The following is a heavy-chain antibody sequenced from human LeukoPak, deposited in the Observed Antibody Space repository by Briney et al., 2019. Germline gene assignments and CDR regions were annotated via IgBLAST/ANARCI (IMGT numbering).Heavy chain of an antibody. V-gene: IGHV1-8*01. CDR3: ARDPSPLVRGAPRYYLDY. D-gene: IGHD3-10*01. CDR2: MNPNSGNT. J-gene: IGHJ4*02. CDR1: GYTFTSYD. Sequence: ASVKVSCKASGYTFTSYDINRVRQATGHGLEWMGWMNPNSGNTSYAQKFQGRVTMTRDMSTSTVYLELSTLRSEDTAVYYCARDPSPLVRGAPRYYLDYWGQGTLVTVSS.